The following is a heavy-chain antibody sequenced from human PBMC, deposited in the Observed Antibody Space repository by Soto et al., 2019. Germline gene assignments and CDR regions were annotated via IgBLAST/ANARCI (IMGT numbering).Heavy chain of an antibody. Sequence: GGSLRLSCAASGFTFSSYAMHWVRQAPGKGLEWVAVISYDGSNKYYADSVKGRFTISRDNSKNTLYLQMNSLRAEDTAVYYCARELRGWTLGESGAFDIWGQGTMVTVSS. CDR3: ARELRGWTLGESGAFDI. J-gene: IGHJ3*02. CDR1: GFTFSSYA. CDR2: ISYDGSNK. V-gene: IGHV3-30-3*01. D-gene: IGHD2-21*01.